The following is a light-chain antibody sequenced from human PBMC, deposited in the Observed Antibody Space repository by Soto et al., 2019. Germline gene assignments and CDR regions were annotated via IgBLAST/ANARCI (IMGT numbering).Light chain of an antibody. CDR3: QEDRSSLVVT. Sequence: ETILTQSEGTMSLSAKDRDIVCCSTSQSVSSSYLAWYQQKPGQAPRLLIYGASSRATGIPDRFSGSGSGTDFTLTIRRFGPEDCAVYYCQEDRSSLVVTFGGGTKVDI. CDR2: GAS. J-gene: IGKJ4*01. V-gene: IGKV3-20*01. CDR1: QSVSSSY.